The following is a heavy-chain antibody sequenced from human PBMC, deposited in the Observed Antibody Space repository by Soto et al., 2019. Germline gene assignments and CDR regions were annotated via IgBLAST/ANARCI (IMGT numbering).Heavy chain of an antibody. V-gene: IGHV1-69*01. CDR3: ARGIQLWSPPPGGFDP. D-gene: IGHD5-18*01. Sequence: QVQLVQSGAEVKKPGSSVKVSCKASGGTFSSYAISWVRQAPGQGLEWMGGIIPIFGTANYAQKFQGRVTITADESTGTAYMELSSLRSEDTAVYYCARGIQLWSPPPGGFDPWGQGTLVTVSS. J-gene: IGHJ5*02. CDR2: IIPIFGTA. CDR1: GGTFSSYA.